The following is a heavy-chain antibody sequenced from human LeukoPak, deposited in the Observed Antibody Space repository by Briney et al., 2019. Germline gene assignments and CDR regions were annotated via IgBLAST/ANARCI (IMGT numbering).Heavy chain of an antibody. Sequence: SETLSLTCTVSGGSISSYYWSWIRQPPGKGLEWIGYIYYSGSTDYNPSLKSRVTISLDTSKNQFSLKLSSMTAADTAVYYCARHVSSSGKDYWGQGTLVTVSS. V-gene: IGHV4-59*01. CDR2: IYYSGST. CDR1: GGSISSYY. D-gene: IGHD6-19*01. CDR3: ARHVSSSGKDY. J-gene: IGHJ4*02.